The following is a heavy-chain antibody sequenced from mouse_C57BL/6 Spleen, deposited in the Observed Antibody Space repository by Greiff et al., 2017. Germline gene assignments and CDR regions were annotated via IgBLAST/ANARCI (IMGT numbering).Heavy chain of an antibody. CDR2: IYPGDGDT. D-gene: IGHD2-4*01. Sequence: VQLQQSGPELVKPGASVKISCKASGYAFSSSWMNWVKQRPGKGLEWIGRIYPGDGDTNYNGKFTGKATRTADKSSSTAYMQLSSLTSEDSAVYFCARNYDPWFAYWGQGTLVTVSA. CDR1: GYAFSSSW. CDR3: ARNYDPWFAY. V-gene: IGHV1-82*01. J-gene: IGHJ3*01.